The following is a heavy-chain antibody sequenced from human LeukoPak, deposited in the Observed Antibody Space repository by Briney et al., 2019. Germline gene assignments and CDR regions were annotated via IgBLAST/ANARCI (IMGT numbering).Heavy chain of an antibody. J-gene: IGHJ3*02. Sequence: SETLSLTCTVSGGSISSYYWSWIRQPPGKGLEWIGYMYYSGGTNYNPSLKSRVTMSVDTSKNQFSLKLYSVTAADTALYYCARHGGMVRGFSDAFAIWGHGTMVTVSS. V-gene: IGHV4-59*08. CDR3: ARHGGMVRGFSDAFAI. CDR1: GGSISSYY. D-gene: IGHD3-10*01. CDR2: MYYSGGT.